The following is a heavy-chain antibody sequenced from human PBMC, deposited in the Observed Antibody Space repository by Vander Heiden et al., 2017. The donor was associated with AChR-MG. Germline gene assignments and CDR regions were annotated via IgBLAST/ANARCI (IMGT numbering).Heavy chain of an antibody. CDR3: AKDDYGDYGLWY. D-gene: IGHD4-17*01. CDR1: GFTFSSYG. V-gene: IGHV3-30*18. CDR2: ISYDGSNK. Sequence: QVQLVESGGGVVQPGRSLRLSCAASGFTFSSYGMHWLRQAPGKGLEWVAVISYDGSNKYYADSVKGRFTISRDNSKNTLYLQMNSLRAEDTAVYYCAKDDYGDYGLWYWGQGTLVTVSS. J-gene: IGHJ4*02.